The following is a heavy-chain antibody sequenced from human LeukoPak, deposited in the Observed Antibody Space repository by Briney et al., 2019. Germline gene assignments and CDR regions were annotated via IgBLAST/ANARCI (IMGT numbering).Heavy chain of an antibody. CDR2: ISAYNGNT. Sequence: ASVKVSCKASGYTFTSYGISWVRQAPGQGLEWMGWISAYNGNTNYAQKLQGRVTMTTDTSTSTAYMELRSLRSDDTAVYYCARGGPVLLWFGKVRGYYYYYMDVWGKGTTVTVSS. CDR1: GYTFTSYG. D-gene: IGHD3-10*01. J-gene: IGHJ6*03. V-gene: IGHV1-18*01. CDR3: ARGGPVLLWFGKVRGYYYYYMDV.